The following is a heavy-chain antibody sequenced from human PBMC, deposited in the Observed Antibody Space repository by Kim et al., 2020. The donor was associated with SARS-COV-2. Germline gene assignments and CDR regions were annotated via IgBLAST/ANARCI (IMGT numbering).Heavy chain of an antibody. D-gene: IGHD6-6*01. V-gene: IGHV2-5*01. J-gene: IGHJ4*02. CDR3: AHRRRDSSLAY. CDR2: DK. Sequence: DKRYSPSLKSRLTITKDTSKNQVVLTMTNMDPVDTATYYCAHRRRDSSLAYWGQGTLVTVSS.